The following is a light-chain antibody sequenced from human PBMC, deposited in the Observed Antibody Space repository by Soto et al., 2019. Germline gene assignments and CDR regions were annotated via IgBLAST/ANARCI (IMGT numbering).Light chain of an antibody. CDR3: CSYAGIYTFLVV. CDR1: SSDVGGYNY. CDR2: DVS. V-gene: IGLV2-11*01. J-gene: IGLJ2*01. Sequence: QSALTQPRSVSGSRGQSVTISCTGTSSDVGGYNYVSWYQQHPGKAPKLMIYDVSQRPSGVPDRFSGSKSGNTASLTISGLQAEDEADYYCCSYAGIYTFLVVFGGGTKLTVL.